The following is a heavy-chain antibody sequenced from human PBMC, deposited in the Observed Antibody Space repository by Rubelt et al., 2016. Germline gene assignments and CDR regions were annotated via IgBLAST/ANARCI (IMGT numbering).Heavy chain of an antibody. D-gene: IGHD6-13*01. CDR2: MNPNSSNT. V-gene: IGHV1-8*01. CDR1: GYTFTTSD. CDR3: ARGSRTFDY. Sequence: VQLVQSGAEVKKPGASVKVSCKASGYTFTTSDINWVRQATRTALEWMVWMNPNSSNTSYAQKYQSRITMTKKTAISTADMDRGSRTSEDRAVYYCARGSRTFDYWGQGTLLTVSS. J-gene: IGHJ4*02.